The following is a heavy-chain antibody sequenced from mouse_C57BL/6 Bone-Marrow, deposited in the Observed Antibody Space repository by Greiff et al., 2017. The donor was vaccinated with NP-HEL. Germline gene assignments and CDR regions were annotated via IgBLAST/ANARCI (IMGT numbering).Heavy chain of an antibody. CDR3: AREGATVVPFDY. CDR1: GYAFTNYL. J-gene: IGHJ2*01. V-gene: IGHV1-54*01. D-gene: IGHD1-1*01. CDR2: INPGSGGT. Sequence: VQLQQSGAELVRPGTSVKVSCKASGYAFTNYLIEWVKQRPGQGLEWIGVINPGSGGTNYNEKFKGKATLTADKSSSTAYMQLSSLTSEDSAVYFCAREGATVVPFDYWGQGTTLTVSS.